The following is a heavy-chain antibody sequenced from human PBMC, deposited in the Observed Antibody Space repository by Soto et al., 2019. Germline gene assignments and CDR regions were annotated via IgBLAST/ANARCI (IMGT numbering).Heavy chain of an antibody. CDR1: GFTFSSYA. CDR2: ISYDGSNK. CDR3: AKHEGISTVTPFNF. V-gene: IGHV3-30-3*02. J-gene: IGHJ4*02. D-gene: IGHD4-17*01. Sequence: GGSLRLSCAASGFTFSSYAMHWVRQAPGKGLEWVAVISYDGSNKYYADSVKGRFTISRDNSKNTLYLQMNSLRAEDTAVYFCAKHEGISTVTPFNFWGQGTLVTVSS.